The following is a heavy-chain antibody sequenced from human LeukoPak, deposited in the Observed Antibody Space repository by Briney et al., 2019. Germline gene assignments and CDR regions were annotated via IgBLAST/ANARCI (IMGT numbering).Heavy chain of an antibody. CDR2: ISSSSSYI. V-gene: IGHV3-21*06. D-gene: IGHD4/OR15-4a*01. CDR1: GFTFSSNG. J-gene: IGHJ6*04. CDR3: ARAGANYGYGMDV. Sequence: PGGSLRLSCAASGFTFSSNGMNWVRQAPGKGLEWVSSISSSSSYIYYADSVKGRFTISRDNAKNSLYLQMNSLRAEDTAVYYCARAGANYGYGMDVWGKGTTVTVSS.